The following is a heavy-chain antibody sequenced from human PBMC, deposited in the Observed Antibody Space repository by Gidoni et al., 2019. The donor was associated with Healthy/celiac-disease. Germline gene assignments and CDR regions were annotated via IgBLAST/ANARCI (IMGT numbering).Heavy chain of an antibody. D-gene: IGHD6-13*01. CDR2: IFSNDEK. J-gene: IGHJ5*02. CDR3: ARISSSWYIGFDP. Sequence: QVTLQESGPVLVKPTETLTLTCPVSGFSLRNARMGVSWSRQPPGKALEWLAHIFSNDEKSYSTSLKSRLTISKDTSKSQVVLTMTNMDPVDTATYYCARISSSWYIGFDPWGQGTLVTVSS. V-gene: IGHV2-26*01. CDR1: GFSLRNARMG.